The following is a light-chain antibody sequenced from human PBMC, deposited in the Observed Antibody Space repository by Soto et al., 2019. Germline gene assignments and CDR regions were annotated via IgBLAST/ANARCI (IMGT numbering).Light chain of an antibody. Sequence: DIVLTQSPGTLSLSPGERATLSCRASQSLSTSYLAWYQQKPGQAPRLLTYGTSSRASGIPDRFSGSGSGTDFTLTISRLEPEDFAVYYCQQFNNWPHTFGQGTRLEIK. CDR2: GTS. CDR3: QQFNNWPHT. CDR1: QSLSTSY. J-gene: IGKJ2*01. V-gene: IGKV3-20*01.